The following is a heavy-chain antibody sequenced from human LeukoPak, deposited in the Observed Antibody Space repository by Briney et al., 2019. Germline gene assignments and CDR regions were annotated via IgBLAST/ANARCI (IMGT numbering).Heavy chain of an antibody. CDR3: ARLFSSSWYRGAFDL. J-gene: IGHJ3*01. D-gene: IGHD6-13*01. CDR2: IHDSGST. V-gene: IGHV4-59*08. CDR1: GVSISSSY. Sequence: SETLSLTCTVSGVSISSSYWSWIRQPPGKGLEWIAHIHDSGSTSYSPSLKSRLTMSVDTSKNQFSLKLSSVTAADTAVYYCARLFSSSWYRGAFDLWGQGTMVTVSS.